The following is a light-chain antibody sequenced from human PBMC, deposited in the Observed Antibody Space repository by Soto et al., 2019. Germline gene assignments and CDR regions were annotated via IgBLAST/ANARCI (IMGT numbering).Light chain of an antibody. CDR1: QNITIY. J-gene: IGKJ1*01. Sequence: DIQMTQSPASVSASVGDRVTISCRASQNITIYLNWYQQKPGKAPKLLIYGVSSLQDGVPSRFSGTGSGTDFTLTISYLQPEDFASYYCQQSYNMWTFGQGTRVDTK. CDR2: GVS. V-gene: IGKV1-39*01. CDR3: QQSYNMWT.